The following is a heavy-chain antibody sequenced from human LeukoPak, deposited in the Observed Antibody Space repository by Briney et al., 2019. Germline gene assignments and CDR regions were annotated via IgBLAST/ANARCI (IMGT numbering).Heavy chain of an antibody. CDR1: GYTFTSYG. V-gene: IGHV1-18*01. Sequence: ASVKVSCKASGYTFTSYGISWVRQAPGQELEWMGWISAYNGNTNYAQKLQGRVTMTTDTSTSTAYMELRSLRSDDTAVYYCARDSLRCSSTSCYKPAGWVAFDIWGQGTMVTVSS. CDR2: ISAYNGNT. CDR3: ARDSLRCSSTSCYKPAGWVAFDI. D-gene: IGHD2-2*02. J-gene: IGHJ3*02.